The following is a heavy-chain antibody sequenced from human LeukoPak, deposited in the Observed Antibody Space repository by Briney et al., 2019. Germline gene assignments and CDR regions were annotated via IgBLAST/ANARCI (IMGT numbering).Heavy chain of an antibody. V-gene: IGHV3-23*01. J-gene: IGHJ4*01. Sequence: GGSLRLSCAASGFAFSNSAISWVRRAPGRELEWVSPLSGSDITTYYADSVKGRFTISRDNSKNTLYLQMNSLRAEDTAVYYWAKGIYSSGWSYFDYWGHGTLVTVSS. D-gene: IGHD6-19*01. CDR2: LSGSDITT. CDR3: AKGIYSSGWSYFDY. CDR1: GFAFSNSA.